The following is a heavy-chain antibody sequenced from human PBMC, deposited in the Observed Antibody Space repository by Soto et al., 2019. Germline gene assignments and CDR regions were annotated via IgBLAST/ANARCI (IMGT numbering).Heavy chain of an antibody. CDR1: GYSFSIYW. J-gene: IGHJ6*02. V-gene: IGHV5-51*01. D-gene: IGHD2-21*01. CDR2: IYPGDSDT. CDR3: GRAYNGMDV. Sequence: GESLKISCKGSGYSFSIYWIGWVRQMPGQGLEWMGNIYPGDSDTTYGPSFQGQVTMSVDTSTDTAYLQWSSLKASDTAIYYCGRAYNGMDVWGQGTTVTVSS.